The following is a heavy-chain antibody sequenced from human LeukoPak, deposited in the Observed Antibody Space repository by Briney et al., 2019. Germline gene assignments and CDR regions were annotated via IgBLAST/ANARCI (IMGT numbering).Heavy chain of an antibody. D-gene: IGHD6-13*01. Sequence: PSETLSLTCTVSGASISSSSQYWAWFRQPPGKGLEWIASIHYSGGSYYNPSLKSRVTMSVDTSKIQFSLKLSSVTAADTAVYYCARTHTSSRMMADYWGQGTLVTVSS. CDR2: IHYSGGS. J-gene: IGHJ4*02. V-gene: IGHV4-39*07. CDR1: GASISSSSQY. CDR3: ARTHTSSRMMADY.